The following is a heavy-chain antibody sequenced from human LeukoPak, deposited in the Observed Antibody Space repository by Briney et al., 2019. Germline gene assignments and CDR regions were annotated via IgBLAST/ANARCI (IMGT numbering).Heavy chain of an antibody. CDR1: GFTVSSNY. V-gene: IGHV3-53*01. D-gene: IGHD1-7*01. J-gene: IGHJ4*02. CDR2: IYSGGST. Sequence: PGGSLRLSCAASGFTVSSNYMSWVRQAPGKGLEWVSVIYSGGSTYYADSVKGRFTISRDNSKNTLYLQMNSLRAEDTAVYYCARGLEELPANYFAYWGQGTLVTVSS. CDR3: ARGLEELPANYFAY.